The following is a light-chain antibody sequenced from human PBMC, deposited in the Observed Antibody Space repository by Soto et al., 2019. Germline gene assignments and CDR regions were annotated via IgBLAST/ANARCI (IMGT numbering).Light chain of an antibody. Sequence: DIQVTQSPSTLSASVGDRVTITCRASQSLNDWLAWYQQKPGKAPKLLIYKASGLESGVPSRFSGSGSGTEFTLTISSLQPDDLATYSCQQYNGYPWTFGQGTKVEIK. CDR3: QQYNGYPWT. CDR2: KAS. J-gene: IGKJ1*01. V-gene: IGKV1-5*03. CDR1: QSLNDW.